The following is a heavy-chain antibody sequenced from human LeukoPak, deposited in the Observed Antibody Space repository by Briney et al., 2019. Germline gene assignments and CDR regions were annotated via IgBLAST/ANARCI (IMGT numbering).Heavy chain of an antibody. D-gene: IGHD2-2*01. CDR1: GYTFTSYD. CDR3: ARGTIVVVPADFYYYMDV. V-gene: IGHV1-8*03. J-gene: IGHJ6*03. CDR2: MNPNSGNT. Sequence: ASVKVSCKASGYTFTSYDINWVRQATGQGLEWMGWMNPNSGNTGYAQKFQGRVTITRNASISTAYMELSSLRSEDTAVYYCARGTIVVVPADFYYYMDVWGKGTTVTVSS.